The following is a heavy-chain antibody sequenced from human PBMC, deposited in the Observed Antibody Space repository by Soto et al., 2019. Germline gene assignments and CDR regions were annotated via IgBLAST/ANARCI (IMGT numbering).Heavy chain of an antibody. V-gene: IGHV1-18*01. CDR2: ISAYNGNT. D-gene: IGHD3-3*01. CDR1: GYTFTSYG. J-gene: IGHJ4*02. CDR3: ARERPLRFLEWSPPDY. Sequence: QVQLVQSGAEVKKPGASVKVSCKASGYTFTSYGISWVRQAPGQGLEWMGWISAYNGNTNYAQKLQGRVTMTTDTSTSTAYMGLRSLRSDDTAVYYCARERPLRFLEWSPPDYWGQGTLVTVSS.